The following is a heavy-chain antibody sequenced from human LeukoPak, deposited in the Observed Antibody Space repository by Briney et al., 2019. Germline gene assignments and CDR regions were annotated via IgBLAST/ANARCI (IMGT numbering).Heavy chain of an antibody. CDR2: INHSGST. Sequence: SETLSLTCTVSGGSISSGDYYWSWIRQPPGKGLEWIGEINHSGSTNYNPSLKSRVTISVDTSKNQFSLKLSSVTAADTAVYYCARGHGYSSSWYVATYYFDYWGQGTLVTVSS. CDR1: GGSISSGDYY. D-gene: IGHD6-13*01. V-gene: IGHV4-39*07. J-gene: IGHJ4*02. CDR3: ARGHGYSSSWYVATYYFDY.